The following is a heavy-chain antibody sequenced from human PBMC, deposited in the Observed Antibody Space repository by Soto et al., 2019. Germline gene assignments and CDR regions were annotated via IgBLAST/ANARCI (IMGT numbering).Heavy chain of an antibody. J-gene: IGHJ6*02. D-gene: IGHD3-10*01. Sequence: PSETLSLTCAVYGGSFSGYYWSWIRQPPGKGLEWIGEINHSGSTNYNPSIKSRVTISVDTSKNQFSLKLSSVTAADTAVYYCASFYGSGRQHYGMDVWGQGTTVT. V-gene: IGHV4-34*01. CDR2: INHSGST. CDR3: ASFYGSGRQHYGMDV. CDR1: GGSFSGYY.